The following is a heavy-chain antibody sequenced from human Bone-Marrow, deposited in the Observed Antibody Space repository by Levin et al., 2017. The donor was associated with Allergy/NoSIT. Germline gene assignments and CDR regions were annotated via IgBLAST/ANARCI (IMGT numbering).Heavy chain of an antibody. J-gene: IGHJ6*02. CDR3: ARVRSGSYRYGMDV. Sequence: ASVKVSCAASGFTFSSYAMHWVRQAPGKGLEYVSAITSDGDSTYYANSVKGRFTISRDNSKNTLYLQMGSLRAEDMAVYYCARVRSGSYRYGMDVWGQGTTVTVSS. D-gene: IGHD1-26*01. V-gene: IGHV3-64*01. CDR1: GFTFSSYA. CDR2: ITSDGDST.